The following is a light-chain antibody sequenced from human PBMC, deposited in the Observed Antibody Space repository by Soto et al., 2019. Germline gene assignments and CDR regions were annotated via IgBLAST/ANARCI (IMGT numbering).Light chain of an antibody. Sequence: EIVMPQSPATLSASPGERATLSCRASQSVNSNLGWDPQKPGQAPRLLIHGALTRTTGNLDRFSGSGSGTDVTLSVSSLESENFAVYYCLQYDNWPSWTFGQVTEVEIK. V-gene: IGKV3-15*01. J-gene: IGKJ1*01. CDR3: LQYDNWPSWT. CDR1: QSVNSN. CDR2: GAL.